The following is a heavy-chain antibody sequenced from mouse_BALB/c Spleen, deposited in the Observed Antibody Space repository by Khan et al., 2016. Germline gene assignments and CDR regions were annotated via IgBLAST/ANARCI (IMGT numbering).Heavy chain of an antibody. J-gene: IGHJ4*01. V-gene: IGHV3-2*02. D-gene: IGHD1-2*01. Sequence: EVQLQESGPGLVKPSQSLSLTCTVTGHSITTDYAWNWIRQLPGNKLEWMGYKTYSGSTRYNPSLKSRLSITRDTSKNQFFLQLNYVTTEDTSTYDRSTATPMDYWGQGTSVIVSS. CDR3: STATPMDY. CDR1: GHSITTDYA. CDR2: KTYSGST.